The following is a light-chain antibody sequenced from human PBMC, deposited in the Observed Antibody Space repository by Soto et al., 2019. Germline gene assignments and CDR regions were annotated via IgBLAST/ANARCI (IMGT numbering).Light chain of an antibody. V-gene: IGKV2-30*01. J-gene: IGKJ2*01. CDR1: QSLVYRDGNTY. CDR2: KVS. Sequence: DVVMPQSPLSLPVTLGQPASISCRSSQSLVYRDGNTYLNWFQQRPGQSPRRLMYKVSHRDSGVPDRFSGSGSGTDFTLKISRGEAEDVGVSCCMHGTHCPYSFGPGPKLEV. CDR3: MHGTHCPYS.